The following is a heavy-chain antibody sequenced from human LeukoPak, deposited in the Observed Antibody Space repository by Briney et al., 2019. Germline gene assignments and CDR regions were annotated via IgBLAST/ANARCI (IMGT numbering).Heavy chain of an antibody. D-gene: IGHD3-10*01. Sequence: GGSLRLSCAASGFTFSSHWMHWVRQAPGKGLVWVSRINSDGSSTSYADSVKGRFTISRDNAKNTLYLQMNSLRAEDTAVYYCARDFGGSGSYYNVYYYYGMDVWGKGTTVTVSS. CDR3: ARDFGGSGSYYNVYYYYGMDV. V-gene: IGHV3-74*01. J-gene: IGHJ6*04. CDR1: GFTFSSHW. CDR2: INSDGSST.